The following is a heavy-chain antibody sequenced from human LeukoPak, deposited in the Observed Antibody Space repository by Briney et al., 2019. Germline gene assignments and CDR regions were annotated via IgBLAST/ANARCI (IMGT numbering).Heavy chain of an antibody. Sequence: GASVKVSCRSSVYTFTDYYMHWVRQAPGQGLEWMGWLNPNTLVTKYAQHFQGRVSMTWDTSISTGYMDLHSLTSNDTAVYYCARKDGGRDGMDVWGQGTTVTVS. D-gene: IGHD4-23*01. J-gene: IGHJ6*02. CDR1: VYTFTDYY. V-gene: IGHV1-2*02. CDR3: ARKDGGRDGMDV. CDR2: LNPNTLVT.